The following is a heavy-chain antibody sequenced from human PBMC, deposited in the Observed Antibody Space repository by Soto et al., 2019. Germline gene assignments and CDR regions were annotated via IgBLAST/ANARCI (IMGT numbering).Heavy chain of an antibody. CDR1: GGSISSYY. D-gene: IGHD3-3*01. CDR3: ARSVRLYDFWSGYYNWFDP. J-gene: IGHJ5*02. V-gene: IGHV4-59*01. Sequence: QVQLQESGPGLVKPSETLSLTCTVSGGSISSYYWSWIRQPPGKGLEWIGYIYYSGSTNYNPSLKSRVTFSVDTSKNQFSLKLSSVTAADTAVYYCARSVRLYDFWSGYYNWFDPWGQGTLVTVSS. CDR2: IYYSGST.